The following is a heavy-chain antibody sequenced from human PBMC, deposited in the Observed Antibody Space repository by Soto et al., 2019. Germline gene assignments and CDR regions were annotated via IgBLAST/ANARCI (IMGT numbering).Heavy chain of an antibody. V-gene: IGHV3-23*01. D-gene: IGHD6-13*01. CDR3: AKRXPXXYSSSWYVDY. Sequence: EVQLLESGGGLVQPGGSLRLSCAASGFTFSSYAMSWVRQAPGKGLEWVSAISGSGGSTYYADSVKGRFTISRDNSKNTLYLQXNSLRAEDTAVYYCAKRXPXXYSSSWYVDYWGQGTLVTVSS. CDR1: GFTFSSYA. J-gene: IGHJ4*02. CDR2: ISGSGGST.